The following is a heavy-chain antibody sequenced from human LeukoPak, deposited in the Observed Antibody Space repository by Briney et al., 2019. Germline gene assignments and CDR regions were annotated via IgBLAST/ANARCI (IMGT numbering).Heavy chain of an antibody. Sequence: SETLSLTCAVYGGSFSDYYWNWIRQPPGKGLEWIGEINHSGSTNFNPSLKSRVTISVDTSKNQFSLKLTSVTAADTAVYYCARSWFSTGPADYWGQGTLVTVSS. CDR1: GGSFSDYY. CDR3: ARSWFSTGPADY. CDR2: INHSGST. D-gene: IGHD6-13*01. V-gene: IGHV4-34*01. J-gene: IGHJ4*02.